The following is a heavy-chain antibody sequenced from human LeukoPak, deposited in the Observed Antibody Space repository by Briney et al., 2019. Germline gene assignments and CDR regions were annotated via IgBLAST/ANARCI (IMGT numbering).Heavy chain of an antibody. V-gene: IGHV3-21*01. CDR2: ISSSSSYI. CDR1: GFTFSSYS. J-gene: IGHJ4*02. D-gene: IGHD6-13*01. CDR3: AKSPSTAADNL. Sequence: PGGSLRLSCAASGFTFSSYSMNWVRQAPGKGLEWVSSISSSSSYIYYADSVKGRFTISRDNAKNSLYLQMNSLRAEDTAVYYCAKSPSTAADNLWGQGTLVTVSS.